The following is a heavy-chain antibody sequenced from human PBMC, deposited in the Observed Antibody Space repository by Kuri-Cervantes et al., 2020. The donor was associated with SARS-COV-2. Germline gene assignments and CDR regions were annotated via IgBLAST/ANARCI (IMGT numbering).Heavy chain of an antibody. J-gene: IGHJ6*03. CDR1: GYSISSGHY. D-gene: IGHD4-17*01. CDR3: ARAYGFLRYIYYMDV. Sequence: SETLSLTCTVSGYSISSGHYWGWIRQPPGKGLEWIGSVYRPGSTYYSSSLKSRVTISVDTSSKQFSLHLGSVTAADTAVYYCARAYGFLRYIYYMDVWGRGTTVTVSS. CDR2: VYRPGST. V-gene: IGHV4-38-2*02.